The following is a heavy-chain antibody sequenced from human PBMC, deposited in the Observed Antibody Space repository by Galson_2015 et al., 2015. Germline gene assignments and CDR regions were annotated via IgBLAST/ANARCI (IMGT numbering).Heavy chain of an antibody. V-gene: IGHV3-33*01. D-gene: IGHD5-12*01. CDR1: GFTFSSHG. CDR2: IWYDGSEK. CDR3: ARDEGGGYTNFDY. J-gene: IGHJ4*02. Sequence: SLRLSCAASGFTFSSHGMHWVRQAPGKGLEWVAAIWYDGSEKYYADSVKGQLSISRDNSKNTLYLQMNSLRAEDTAVYYCARDEGGGYTNFDYWGQGSLVTVPS.